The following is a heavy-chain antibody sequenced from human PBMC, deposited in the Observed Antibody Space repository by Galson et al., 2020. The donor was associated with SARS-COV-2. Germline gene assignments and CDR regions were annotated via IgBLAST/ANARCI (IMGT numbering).Heavy chain of an antibody. CDR1: GGSISSGGYY. CDR3: ARDVGPYGSGLDY. Sequence: SETLSLTCTVSGGSISSGGYYWSWIRQHPGKGLEWIGYIYYSGSTYYNPSLKSRVTISVDTSKNQFSLKLSSVTAADTAVYYCARDVGPYGSGLDYWGQGTLVTVSS. J-gene: IGHJ4*02. D-gene: IGHD3-10*01. CDR2: IYYSGST. V-gene: IGHV4-31*03.